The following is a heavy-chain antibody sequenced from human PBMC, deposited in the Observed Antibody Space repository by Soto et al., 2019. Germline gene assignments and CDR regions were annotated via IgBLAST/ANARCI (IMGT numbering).Heavy chain of an antibody. CDR1: GGTFSSYA. V-gene: IGHV1-69*13. J-gene: IGHJ4*02. CDR2: IIPIFGTA. CDR3: ARDRSGWNTAMVS. D-gene: IGHD5-18*01. Sequence: SVKVSCKASGGTFSSYAISWVRQAPGQGLEWMGGIIPIFGTANYAQKFQGRVTITADESTSTAYMELSSLRSEDTAVYYCARDRSGWNTAMVSWGQGTLVTVS.